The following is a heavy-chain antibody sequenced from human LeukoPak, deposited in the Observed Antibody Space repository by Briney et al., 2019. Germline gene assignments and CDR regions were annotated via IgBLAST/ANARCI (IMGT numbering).Heavy chain of an antibody. CDR2: ICSSSSYI. J-gene: IGHJ5*02. D-gene: IGHD3-22*01. CDR1: GFTFSSYS. V-gene: IGHV3-21*01. Sequence: GGSLRLSCAASGFTFSSYSMNWVRQAPGKGLEWVSSICSSSSYIYYADSVKGRFTVSRDNAQSSLYLQMNSLRAEDTAVYYCARDTGSGYYSNNWFDPWGQGTLVTVSS. CDR3: ARDTGSGYYSNNWFDP.